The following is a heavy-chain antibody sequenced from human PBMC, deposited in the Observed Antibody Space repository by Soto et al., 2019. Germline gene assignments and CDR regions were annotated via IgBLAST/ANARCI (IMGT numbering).Heavy chain of an antibody. D-gene: IGHD6-13*01. CDR3: ARHEQGPAFDP. Sequence: SETLSLTCAVYGGSVRGSYWSWIRQPPGKGLEWIGEINDSGSTKYNPSLKSRLTISGDTSKNQFSLKLRSVTVADTAVYYCARHEQGPAFDPWGQGTLVTVS. CDR2: INDSGST. CDR1: GGSVRGSY. V-gene: IGHV4-34*01. J-gene: IGHJ5*02.